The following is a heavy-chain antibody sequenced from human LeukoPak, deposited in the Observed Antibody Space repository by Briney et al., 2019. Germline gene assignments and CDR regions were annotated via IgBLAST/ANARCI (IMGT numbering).Heavy chain of an antibody. CDR1: GFTFGDYA. V-gene: IGHV3-30*02. Sequence: GGSLRLSCTASGFTFGDYAMSWFRQAPGKGLEWVAFIRYDGSNKYYADSVKGRFTISRDDSKNTLYLQMNSLRAEDTAAYYCAKGYYFDILSGYSSLDSWGQGTLVTVSS. CDR3: AKGYYFDILSGYSSLDS. D-gene: IGHD3-9*01. J-gene: IGHJ4*02. CDR2: IRYDGSNK.